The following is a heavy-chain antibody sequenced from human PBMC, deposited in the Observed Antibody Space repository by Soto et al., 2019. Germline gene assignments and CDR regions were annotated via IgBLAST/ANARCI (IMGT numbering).Heavy chain of an antibody. Sequence: PSETLSLTCTVSGGSICSGGYYWSWIRQHPGKGLEWIGYIYYSGSTYYNPSLKSRVTISVDTSKNQFSLKLSSVTAADTAVYYCARRIVATKNWYFDLWGRGTLVTVSS. V-gene: IGHV4-31*03. CDR2: IYYSGST. D-gene: IGHD5-12*01. CDR3: ARRIVATKNWYFDL. J-gene: IGHJ2*01. CDR1: GGSICSGGYY.